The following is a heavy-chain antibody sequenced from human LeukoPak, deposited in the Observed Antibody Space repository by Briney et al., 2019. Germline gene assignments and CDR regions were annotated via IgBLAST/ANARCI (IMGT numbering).Heavy chain of an antibody. V-gene: IGHV4-59*11. CDR2: IYYSGTT. D-gene: IGHD3-10*01. CDR1: GGSISSHY. J-gene: IGHJ4*02. Sequence: SETLSLTCTVSGGSISSHYWSWLRQPPGKGLEWIGYIYYSGTTSYNPSLKSRVTISVDTSKNQFSLKLSSVTAADTAVYYCASRGVVRGVSYYFDYWGQGTLVTVSS. CDR3: ASRGVVRGVSYYFDY.